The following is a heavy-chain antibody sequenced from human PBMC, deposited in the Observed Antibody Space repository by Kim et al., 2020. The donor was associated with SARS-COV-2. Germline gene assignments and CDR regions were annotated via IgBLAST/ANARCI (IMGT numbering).Heavy chain of an antibody. CDR2: IYHSGST. J-gene: IGHJ4*02. CDR3: ARVGIAAAGTFDY. Sequence: SETLSLTCAVSGGSISSSNWWCCLRQPRGKLLEWIGEIYHSGSTNYNPSLKSRVTISVAKSKNQFSLKLSSVTAADTAVYYCARVGIAAAGTFDYWGQGTLVTVSS. D-gene: IGHD6-13*01. V-gene: IGHV4-4*02. CDR1: GGSISSSNW.